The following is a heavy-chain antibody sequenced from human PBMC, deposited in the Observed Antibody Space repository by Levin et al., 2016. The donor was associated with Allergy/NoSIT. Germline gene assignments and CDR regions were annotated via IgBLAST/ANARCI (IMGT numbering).Heavy chain of an antibody. CDR3: ASLGSVVAGS. CDR1: GFTFTHLW. CDR2: IDPSDSST. Sequence: GGSLRLSCQGSGFTFTHLWINWVRQMPGKGLEWMGSIDPSDSSTIYSPSFQGHVTMSVDTSISTAYLHWSSLKPSDTAVYYCASLGSVVAGSWGQGTLVTVSS. V-gene: IGHV5-10-1*01. J-gene: IGHJ1*01. D-gene: IGHD2-15*01.